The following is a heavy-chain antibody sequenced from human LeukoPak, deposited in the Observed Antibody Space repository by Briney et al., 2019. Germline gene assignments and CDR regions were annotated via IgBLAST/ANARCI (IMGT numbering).Heavy chain of an antibody. CDR2: IGHTGSIT. J-gene: IGHJ1*01. D-gene: IGHD3-10*01. CDR1: GFTFGSYS. CDR3: VRDGAVVTSGSYPWRYFQY. V-gene: IGHV3-48*04. Sequence: GGSLRLSCVGSGFTFGSYSMNWVRHAPGKGLEWVSYIGHTGSITDYADSVKGRFTISRDNAKNSLYLQMNTLRAEDTAVYYCVRDGAVVTSGSYPWRYFQYWGQDTLVTVSS.